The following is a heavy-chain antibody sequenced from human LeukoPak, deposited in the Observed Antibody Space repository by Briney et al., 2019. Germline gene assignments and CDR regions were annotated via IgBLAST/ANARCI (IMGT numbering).Heavy chain of an antibody. J-gene: IGHJ4*02. Sequence: GGSLRLSCAASGFTFSSYHMNWVRQAPGKGLEWVSFISSSSSTINYADSVKGRFTISRDNAKNSLYLQMNSLRDEDTVVYYCARDRGYSYDYWGQGTLVTVCS. D-gene: IGHD5-12*01. CDR2: ISSSSSTI. CDR1: GFTFSSYH. CDR3: ARDRGYSYDY. V-gene: IGHV3-48*02.